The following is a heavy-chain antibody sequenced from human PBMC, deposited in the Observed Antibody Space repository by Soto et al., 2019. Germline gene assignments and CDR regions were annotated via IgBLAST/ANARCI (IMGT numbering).Heavy chain of an antibody. CDR2: INWNSGSI. CDR3: VKDESINWYSGHFRH. D-gene: IGHD6-13*01. CDR1: GFTFDDYA. Sequence: SLRLSCASSGFTFDDYAMHWVRQVPGKGLEWVSGINWNSGSIGYGDSVKGRFAISRDNAKNSLHLQMNSLSAEDTAFYYCVKDESINWYSGHFRHWGQGTLVTVSS. V-gene: IGHV3-9*01. J-gene: IGHJ1*01.